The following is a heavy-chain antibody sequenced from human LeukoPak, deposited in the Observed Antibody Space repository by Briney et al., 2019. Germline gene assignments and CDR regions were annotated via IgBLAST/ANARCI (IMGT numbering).Heavy chain of an antibody. V-gene: IGHV3-21*01. Sequence: PGGCLRLSSAASGFTFISYSMNWVRQAPGKGLEWVSSISSSSSYIYYADSVKGRFTISRDNAKNSLYLQMNSLRAEDTAVYYCARAWDWMGGGNAFDYWGQGTLVTVSS. D-gene: IGHD4-23*01. CDR3: ARAWDWMGGGNAFDY. CDR1: GFTFISYS. J-gene: IGHJ4*02. CDR2: ISSSSSYI.